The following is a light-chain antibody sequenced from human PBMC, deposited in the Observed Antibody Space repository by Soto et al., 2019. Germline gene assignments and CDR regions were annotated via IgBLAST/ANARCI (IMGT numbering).Light chain of an antibody. V-gene: IGLV2-14*01. CDR2: GVS. J-gene: IGLJ2*01. CDR1: ITDIGAYNY. CDR3: QSYDSSLSGVV. Sequence: QSALTQPASVSGSPGQSITISCTGTITDIGAYNYVSWYQQHPGKAPKLLIYGVSSRPSGVSNRFSGSKSGNAAYLTISGLQADDEAEYYCQSYDSSLSGVVFGGGTKLTVL.